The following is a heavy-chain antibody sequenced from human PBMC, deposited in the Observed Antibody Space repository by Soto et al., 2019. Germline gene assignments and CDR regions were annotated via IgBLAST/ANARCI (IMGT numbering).Heavy chain of an antibody. J-gene: IGHJ5*02. CDR2: ISAYNGNT. D-gene: IGHD6-19*01. CDR3: ARDSSGWSPDWFDP. Sequence: GASVKVSCKASGYTFTSYGISWVRQSPGQGLEWMGWISAYNGNTNYAQKLQGRVTMTTDTSTSTAYMELRSLRSDDTAVYYCARDSSGWSPDWFDPWGQGTLVTVSS. V-gene: IGHV1-18*01. CDR1: GYTFTSYG.